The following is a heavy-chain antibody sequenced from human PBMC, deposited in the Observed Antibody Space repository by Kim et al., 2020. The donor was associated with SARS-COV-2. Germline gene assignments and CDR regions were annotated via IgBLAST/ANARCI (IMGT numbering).Heavy chain of an antibody. CDR1: GYTFTSYY. CDR2: INPSGGST. Sequence: ASVKVSCKASGYTFTSYYMHWVRQAPGQGLEWMGIINPSGGSTSYAQKFQGRVTMTRDTSTSTVYMELSSLRSEDTAVYYCARSTNYYDSSGYYFVGGNNHNDAFDIWGQGTMVTVSS. J-gene: IGHJ3*02. V-gene: IGHV1-46*01. D-gene: IGHD3-22*01. CDR3: ARSTNYYDSSGYYFVGGNNHNDAFDI.